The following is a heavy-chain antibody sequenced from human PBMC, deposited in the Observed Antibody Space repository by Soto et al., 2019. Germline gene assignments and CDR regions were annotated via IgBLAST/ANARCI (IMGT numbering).Heavy chain of an antibody. CDR3: ARDPNGDYVGAFDI. CDR2: ISASGGST. V-gene: IGHV3-23*01. D-gene: IGHD2-21*01. Sequence: PGGSLRLSCVASGFSFSSYAMSWVRQAPGKGLEWVSGISASGGSTYYADSVKGRFTISRDNSKNTLYLQMSSLRADDTALFYCARDPNGDYVGAFDIRGQGTMVTVSS. J-gene: IGHJ3*02. CDR1: GFSFSSYA.